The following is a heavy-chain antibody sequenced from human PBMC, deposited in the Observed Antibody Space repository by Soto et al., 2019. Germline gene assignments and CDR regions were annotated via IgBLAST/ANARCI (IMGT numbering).Heavy chain of an antibody. CDR1: GFTFRSRG. J-gene: IGHJ5*02. CDR2: IWYDGSEK. CDR3: VRWANFRASDS. V-gene: IGHV3-33*01. D-gene: IGHD2-8*01. Sequence: GGSLRLSCAASGFTFRSRGMHWVRQAPGKGLEWVAVIWYDGSEKYYADSVKGRFTISRDNSNNILYLQMDILRAEDTAVYYCVRWANFRASDSWGQGSRVTVSS.